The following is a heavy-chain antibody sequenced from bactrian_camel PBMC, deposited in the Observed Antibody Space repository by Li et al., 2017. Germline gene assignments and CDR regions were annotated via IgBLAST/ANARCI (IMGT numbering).Heavy chain of an antibody. D-gene: IGHD2*01. CDR1: GFTFSSYA. Sequence: VESGGGLVQPGGSLRLSCAASGFTFSSYAMSWVRQAPGKGLEWVSIINRGGTTYYADSMKGRFTISRDNATNTVYLQMNSLKPEDTAVYYCVSLVGRPLVHQGTQVTVS. CDR2: IINRGGTT. J-gene: IGHJ4*01. V-gene: IGHV3S35*01.